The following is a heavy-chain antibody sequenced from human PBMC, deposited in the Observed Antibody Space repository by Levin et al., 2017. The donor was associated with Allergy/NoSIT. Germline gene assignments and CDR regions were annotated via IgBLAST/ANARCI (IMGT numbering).Heavy chain of an antibody. V-gene: IGHV3-30-3*01. D-gene: IGHD1-14*01. Sequence: GGSLRLSCAASGFTFSSYAMHWVRQAPGKGLEWVAVISYDGSNKYYADSVKGRFTISRDNSKNTLYLQMNSLRAEDTAVYYCASTQVPPEGDAFDIWGQGTMVTVSS. J-gene: IGHJ3*02. CDR3: ASTQVPPEGDAFDI. CDR1: GFTFSSYA. CDR2: ISYDGSNK.